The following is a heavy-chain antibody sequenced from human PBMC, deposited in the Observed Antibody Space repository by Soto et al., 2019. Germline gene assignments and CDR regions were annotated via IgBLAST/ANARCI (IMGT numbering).Heavy chain of an antibody. J-gene: IGHJ6*02. CDR1: GFSFSDYY. CDR2: IDFSSNSI. CDR3: ARDFIVVVVAAPHHGMDV. D-gene: IGHD2-15*01. Sequence: PGGSLRLSCAASGFSFSDYYMSWIRQAPGKGLEWVSCIDFSSNSIYYADSVKGRFTISRDNSKNTLYLQMNSLRAEDTAVYYCARDFIVVVVAAPHHGMDVWGQGTTVTVSS. V-gene: IGHV3-11*04.